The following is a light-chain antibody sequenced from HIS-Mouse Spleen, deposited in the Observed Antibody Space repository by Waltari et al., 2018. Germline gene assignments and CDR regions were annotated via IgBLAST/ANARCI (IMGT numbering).Light chain of an antibody. CDR1: ALPKQY. V-gene: IGLV3-10*01. CDR3: YSTDSSGNHRV. CDR2: EER. Sequence: SYELTQPPSVSVSPGQTARITCSGDALPKQYAYWYQQKSGQAPVLVIYEERKRPSGIPGGFSGSSSGTMATLTISGAQVEDEADYYCYSTDSSGNHRVFGGGTKLTVL. J-gene: IGLJ2*01.